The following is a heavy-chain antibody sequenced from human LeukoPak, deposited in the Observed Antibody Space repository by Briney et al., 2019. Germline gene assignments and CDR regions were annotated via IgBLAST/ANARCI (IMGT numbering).Heavy chain of an antibody. CDR3: ARERSYDY. Sequence: GGSLRLSCAASRFTFTDYGMHWVRQPPGKGLEWVALIWYDGSGKYYADSVKGRFTISRDNSKNTLYLQMNSLRAEDTAVYYCARERSYDYWGQGTLVTVSS. V-gene: IGHV3-33*01. D-gene: IGHD3-10*01. CDR2: IWYDGSGK. CDR1: RFTFTDYG. J-gene: IGHJ4*02.